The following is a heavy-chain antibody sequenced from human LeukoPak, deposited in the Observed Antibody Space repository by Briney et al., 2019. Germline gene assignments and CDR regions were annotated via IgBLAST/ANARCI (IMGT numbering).Heavy chain of an antibody. D-gene: IGHD6-19*01. V-gene: IGHV1-18*04. J-gene: IGHJ2*01. Sequence: ASVKVSCKASGYTFTSYGISWMRQAPGQGLEWMGWISAYNGNTNYAQKLQGRVTMTTDTSTSTAYMELRSLRSDDTAVYYCARSFIAVAGTGEYFVLWGRGTLVTVSS. CDR3: ARSFIAVAGTGEYFVL. CDR1: GYTFTSYG. CDR2: ISAYNGNT.